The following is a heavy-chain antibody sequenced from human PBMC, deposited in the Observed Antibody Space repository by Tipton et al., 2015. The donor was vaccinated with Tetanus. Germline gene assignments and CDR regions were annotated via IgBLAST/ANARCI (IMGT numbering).Heavy chain of an antibody. CDR1: GYTFTDYY. Sequence: QLVQSGAEMKKPGASVKVSCKASGYTFTDYYIYWVRQAPGQGLEWMGWIDPNSGGTVYAQKFQGRVTMTRDTSISTGYMELRSLRSDDTAVFYCARDRGDYIYYGMDVWGPGPTVTVS. CDR3: ARDRGDYIYYGMDV. CDR2: IDPNSGGT. D-gene: IGHD3-22*01. V-gene: IGHV1-2*02. J-gene: IGHJ6*02.